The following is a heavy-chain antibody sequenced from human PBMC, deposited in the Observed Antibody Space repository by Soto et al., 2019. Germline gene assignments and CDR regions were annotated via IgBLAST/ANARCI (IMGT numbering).Heavy chain of an antibody. V-gene: IGHV3-30*18. CDR3: AKDLYGGNSGVPDY. D-gene: IGHD4-17*01. J-gene: IGHJ4*02. CDR2: ISYDGSNK. CDR1: GFTFSSYG. Sequence: PGGSLRLSCAASGFTFSSYGMHWVRQAPGEGLEWVAVISYDGSNKYYADSVKGRFTISRDNSKNTLYLQMNSLRAEDTAVYYCAKDLYGGNSGVPDYWGQGTLVTVSS.